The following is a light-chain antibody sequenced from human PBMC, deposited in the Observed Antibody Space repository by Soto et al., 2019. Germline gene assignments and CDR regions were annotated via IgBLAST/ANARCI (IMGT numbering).Light chain of an antibody. CDR3: QQYNNWPLT. CDR1: QSVSSN. V-gene: IGKV3-15*01. Sequence: EIVMTQSPATLSVSPGERATLSCRASQSVSSNLAWYQQKPGQAPRLLIYRASTRATGIPARFSGSGSGTESTLTISSLQSEDFAVYYCQQYNNWPLTFGGGTKVEIK. J-gene: IGKJ4*01. CDR2: RAS.